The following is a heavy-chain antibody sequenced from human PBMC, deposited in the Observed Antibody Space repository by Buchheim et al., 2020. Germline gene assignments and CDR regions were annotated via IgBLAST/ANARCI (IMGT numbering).Heavy chain of an antibody. Sequence: EVQLMQSGAEVKKPGESLRISCQGSGYNFPDHWITWVRQMPGKGLEWIGRINPSDSSVNYNPSFQGHVTISADRSISTAFLQWSSLKASDTGIYYCARNIRYNRNLLDYWGQRTL. V-gene: IGHV5-10-1*01. J-gene: IGHJ4*02. CDR2: INPSDSSV. D-gene: IGHD1-14*01. CDR1: GYNFPDHW. CDR3: ARNIRYNRNLLDY.